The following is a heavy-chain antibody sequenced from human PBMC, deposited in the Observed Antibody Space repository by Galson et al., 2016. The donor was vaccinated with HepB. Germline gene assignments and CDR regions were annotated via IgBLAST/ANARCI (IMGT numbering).Heavy chain of an antibody. CDR1: GFTFSNYW. V-gene: IGHV3-7*03. D-gene: IGHD2/OR15-2a*01. CDR2: INEDGSER. J-gene: IGHJ4*02. CDR3: AREPFRCPWDY. Sequence: SLRLSCAASGFTFSNYWMVWVRQAPGKGLEWVANINEDGSERRYVDSVKGRFTISRDNPRNSLSLQMNSLRVEDTAIYYCAREPFRCPWDYWGQGTLVTVSS.